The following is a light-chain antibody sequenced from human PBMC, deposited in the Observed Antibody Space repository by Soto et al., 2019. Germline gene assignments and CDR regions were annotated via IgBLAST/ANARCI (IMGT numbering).Light chain of an antibody. CDR2: EVY. CDR3: CSYTTGSTLV. V-gene: IGLV2-14*01. J-gene: IGLJ1*01. Sequence: QSALTQPASVSGSPGQSITISCTGTSSDIGTYDHVSWYQQHPGKAPQLIIYEVYNRASGLSNHFSGSKSGNTASLTISGLQAEDEADYYCCSYTTGSTLVFGTGTKLTVL. CDR1: SSDIGTYDH.